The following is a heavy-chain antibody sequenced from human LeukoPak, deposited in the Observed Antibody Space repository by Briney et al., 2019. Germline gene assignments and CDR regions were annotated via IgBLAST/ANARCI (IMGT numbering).Heavy chain of an antibody. Sequence: GAPLKISCEGCGYSFTSSWLGWVRQMPGKGLEGAGIFYTGDYDNRYSPSFQGQVTISADKSITTDYLQWSSLKASDTAIYYCARGLYCSGGSCRFDYWGQGTLVTVSS. CDR3: ARGLYCSGGSCRFDY. J-gene: IGHJ4*02. D-gene: IGHD2-15*01. V-gene: IGHV5-51*01. CDR1: GYSFTSSW. CDR2: FYTGDYDN.